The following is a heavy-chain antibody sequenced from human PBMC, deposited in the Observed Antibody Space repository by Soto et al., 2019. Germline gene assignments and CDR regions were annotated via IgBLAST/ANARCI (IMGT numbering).Heavy chain of an antibody. CDR3: ARMWYCSGGSCYSVSGYYYGMDF. CDR1: GYTFTSYA. J-gene: IGHJ6*02. V-gene: IGHV1-3*01. CDR2: INAGNGNT. D-gene: IGHD2-15*01. Sequence: ASVKVFCKASGYTFTSYAMHWVRQAPGQRLEWMGWINAGNGNTKYSQKFQGTVTITRDTAASTAYMELSSLRSEDTAVYYCARMWYCSGGSCYSVSGYYYGMDFWGQGTTVTVSS.